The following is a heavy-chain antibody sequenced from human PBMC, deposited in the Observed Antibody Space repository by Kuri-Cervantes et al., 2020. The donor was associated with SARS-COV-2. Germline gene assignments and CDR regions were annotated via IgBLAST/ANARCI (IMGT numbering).Heavy chain of an antibody. Sequence: GGSLRLSCVVSGFTVSTNYMSWVRQPPGKGLEWVSAISGSGGSTYYADSVKGRFTISRDNSKNTLYLQMNSLRAEDTAVYYCAKAELERQEGYYYHGMDVWGQGTTVTVSS. CDR3: AKAELERQEGYYYHGMDV. CDR2: ISGSGGST. V-gene: IGHV3-23*01. CDR1: GFTVSTNY. J-gene: IGHJ6*02. D-gene: IGHD1-1*01.